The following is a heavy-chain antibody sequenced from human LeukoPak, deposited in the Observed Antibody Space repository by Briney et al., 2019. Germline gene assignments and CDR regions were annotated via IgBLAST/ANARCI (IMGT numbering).Heavy chain of an antibody. V-gene: IGHV4-38-2*02. Sequence: SETLSLTCTVSGYSISSGYYWGWIRQPPGKGLEWIGSIYHSGSTYYNPSLKSRFTISVDTSKNQFSLKLSSVTAADTAVYYCARDMGQNCGGDCYSDAFDIWGQGTMVTVSS. CDR1: GYSISSGYY. CDR3: ARDMGQNCGGDCYSDAFDI. J-gene: IGHJ3*02. D-gene: IGHD2-21*01. CDR2: IYHSGST.